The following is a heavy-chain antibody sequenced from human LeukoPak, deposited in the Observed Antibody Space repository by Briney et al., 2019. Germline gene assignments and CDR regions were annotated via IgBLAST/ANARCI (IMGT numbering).Heavy chain of an antibody. Sequence: SGTLSLTCAVSGGSISSNNWWSWVRQPPGKGLEWIGEIYHSGSTNYNPSLESRVTVSVDKSKNQFSLDLTSVTAADTAVYYCARDTAYRNYYDFWSGYYGDNWFDPWGQGTLVTVSS. J-gene: IGHJ5*02. CDR3: ARDTAYRNYYDFWSGYYGDNWFDP. D-gene: IGHD3-3*01. CDR1: GGSISSNNW. V-gene: IGHV4-4*02. CDR2: IYHSGST.